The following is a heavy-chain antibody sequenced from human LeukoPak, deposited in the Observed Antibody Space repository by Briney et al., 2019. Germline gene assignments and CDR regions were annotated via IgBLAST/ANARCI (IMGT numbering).Heavy chain of an antibody. D-gene: IGHD3-22*01. V-gene: IGHV4-39*01. J-gene: IGHJ4*02. CDR3: ARRYYYDSSGRDPFDC. CDR2: IYYSGNT. CDR1: GGSFSSYY. Sequence: SETLSLTCADYGGSFSSYYWVWIRQPPGKGLEWIGSIYYSGNTYYNPSLTSRVSISLDTSKNQFSLKLSSVTAADTAVYYCARRYYYDSSGRDPFDCWGQGTLVTVSS.